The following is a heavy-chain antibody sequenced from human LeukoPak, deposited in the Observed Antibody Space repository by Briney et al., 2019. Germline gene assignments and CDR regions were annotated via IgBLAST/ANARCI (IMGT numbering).Heavy chain of an antibody. J-gene: IGHJ4*02. V-gene: IGHV4-4*07. D-gene: IGHD2-2*01. Sequence: PSETLSLTCTVSGDSINSFYWSWIRQPAGRGLEWIGRIYTSGSTNYSPSLKSRVTMSVDTSKNQFSLKLSSVTAADTAVYYCARDVVAAVGSFDYWGQGTQVTVSS. CDR2: IYTSGST. CDR1: GDSINSFY. CDR3: ARDVVAAVGSFDY.